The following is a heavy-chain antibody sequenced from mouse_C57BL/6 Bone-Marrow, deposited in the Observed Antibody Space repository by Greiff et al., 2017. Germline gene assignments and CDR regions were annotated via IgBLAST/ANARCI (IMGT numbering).Heavy chain of an antibody. CDR3: ARFEIAVVATWYFDV. CDR2: IFPGSGHT. CDR1: GYTFTDYY. D-gene: IGHD1-1*01. V-gene: IGHV1-75*01. J-gene: IGHJ1*03. Sequence: QVQLKESGPELVKPGASVKISCKASGYTFTDYYINWVKQRPGQGLEWIGWIFPGSGHTYYNEKFKGKATLTVDKSSSTAYMLLSSLTSEDSSCYFCARFEIAVVATWYFDVWGTGTTVTVSS.